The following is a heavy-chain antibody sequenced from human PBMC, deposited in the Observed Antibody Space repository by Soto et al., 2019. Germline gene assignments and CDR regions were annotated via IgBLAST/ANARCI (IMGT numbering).Heavy chain of an antibody. Sequence: QITLKESGPTLVKPTQTLTLTCNFSGFSLSTSGVGVGWIRQPPGKALEWLAVIYWYDYKHYSPSPKSRLTITNDTSKNQVVLTMTNMDPVDTASYYCAHKGYGDYPLDYWGQGTLLTVSS. CDR1: GFSLSTSGVG. CDR3: AHKGYGDYPLDY. CDR2: IYWYDYK. D-gene: IGHD4-17*01. J-gene: IGHJ4*02. V-gene: IGHV2-5*01.